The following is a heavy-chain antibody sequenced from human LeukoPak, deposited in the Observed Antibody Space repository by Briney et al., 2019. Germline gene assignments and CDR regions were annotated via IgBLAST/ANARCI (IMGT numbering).Heavy chain of an antibody. V-gene: IGHV3-7*01. D-gene: IGHD3-22*01. CDR2: IKQAGSAR. CDR3: ARDWGAYYHFFDY. CDR1: GFSMSVYW. J-gene: IGHJ4*02. Sequence: GGSLRLSSEASGFSMSVYWMSWVRQAPGKGLGGVGNIKQAGSARTYVDSVKGRFTISRDNAKKSLYLQMNSLRAEDTAVYYCARDWGAYYHFFDYWGQGTLVTVSS.